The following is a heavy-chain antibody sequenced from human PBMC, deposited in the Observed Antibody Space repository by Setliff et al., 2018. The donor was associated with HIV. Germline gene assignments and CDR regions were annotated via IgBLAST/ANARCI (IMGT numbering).Heavy chain of an antibody. D-gene: IGHD1-26*01. V-gene: IGHV4-34*01. Sequence: PSETLSLTCAVYGGSFSGYYWSWIRQPPGKGLEWIGEINHSGSTTYNPSLKSRVTISVDTSKNQFSLKLSSVTAADTAVYYCARGGVGATNLDYWGQGTLVTVSS. CDR3: ARGGVGATNLDY. J-gene: IGHJ4*02. CDR2: INHSGST. CDR1: GGSFSGYY.